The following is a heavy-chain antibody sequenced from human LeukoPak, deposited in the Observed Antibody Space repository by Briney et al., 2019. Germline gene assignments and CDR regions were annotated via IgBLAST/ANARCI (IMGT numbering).Heavy chain of an antibody. Sequence: GGSLRLSCAASGFTFGDYGMSWVRQTPGKGLEWVSGLNWRGDETRYADSVKGRFTISRDNAKNSLYLQMTSLRAEDTAFYYCARASGGGNGASHYWGQGTLVTVSS. D-gene: IGHD4-23*01. CDR3: ARASGGGNGASHY. J-gene: IGHJ4*02. CDR2: LNWRGDET. V-gene: IGHV3-20*04. CDR1: GFTFGDYG.